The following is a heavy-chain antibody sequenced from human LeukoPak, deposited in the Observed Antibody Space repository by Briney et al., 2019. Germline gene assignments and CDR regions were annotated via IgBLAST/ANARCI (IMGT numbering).Heavy chain of an antibody. V-gene: IGHV4-59*08. CDR3: ARLTVVTVDAFDI. CDR2: IYYSGST. J-gene: IGHJ3*02. CDR1: GGSISSYY. D-gene: IGHD4-23*01. Sequence: SETLSLTCTVSGGSISSYYWSWIRQTPGKGLEWIGYIYYSGSTNYNPSLKSRVTISVDTSKNQFSLKLSSVTAADTAVYYCARLTVVTVDAFDIWGQGTMVTVSS.